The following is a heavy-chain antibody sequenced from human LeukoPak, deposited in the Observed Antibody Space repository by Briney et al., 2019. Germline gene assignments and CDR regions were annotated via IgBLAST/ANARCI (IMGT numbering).Heavy chain of an antibody. CDR1: GYSFTSYG. Sequence: ASVMVSCKASGYSFTSYGISWVRQAPGQGLEWVGWISADNGDTTNAQKVQGRVTMTTDTSTSTASMELRSLRFDDTAVYCCARDLPRRESNSFYFYAYYMDVWGKGTTVIVSS. CDR2: ISADNGDT. CDR3: ARDLPRRESNSFYFYAYYMDV. J-gene: IGHJ6*03. D-gene: IGHD4-23*01. V-gene: IGHV1-18*01.